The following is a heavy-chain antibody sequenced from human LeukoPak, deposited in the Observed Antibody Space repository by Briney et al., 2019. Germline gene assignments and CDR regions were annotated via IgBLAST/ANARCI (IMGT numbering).Heavy chain of an antibody. D-gene: IGHD2-21*02. CDR1: GYSISSGYY. CDR2: SYHSGST. V-gene: IGHV4-38-2*02. Sequence: SETLSLTCTVSGYSISSGYYWGWIRQPPGKGLEWIGSSYHSGSTYYNPSLKSRVTISVHTSKNQFSLKLSSVTAADTAVYYCARDNDSRDPPHFDYWGQGTLVTVSS. CDR3: ARDNDSRDPPHFDY. J-gene: IGHJ4*02.